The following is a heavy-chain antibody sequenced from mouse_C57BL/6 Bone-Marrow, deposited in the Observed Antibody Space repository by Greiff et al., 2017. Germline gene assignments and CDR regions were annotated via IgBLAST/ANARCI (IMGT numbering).Heavy chain of an antibody. J-gene: IGHJ2*01. CDR2: INPSSGYT. Sequence: QVQLQQSGAELARPGASVKMSCKASGYTFTSYTMHWVKQRPGQGLEWIGYINPSSGYTKYNQKIKDKATLTADKSSSTSYMQLSSLTSEDSAVYYCARLGITTVVAPYFDYWGQGTTLTVSS. CDR3: ARLGITTVVAPYFDY. D-gene: IGHD1-1*01. CDR1: GYTFTSYT. V-gene: IGHV1-4*01.